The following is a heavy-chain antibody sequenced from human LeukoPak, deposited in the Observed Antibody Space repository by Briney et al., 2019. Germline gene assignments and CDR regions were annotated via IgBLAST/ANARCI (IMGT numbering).Heavy chain of an antibody. D-gene: IGHD2-15*01. Sequence: GGSLRLSCTASGFTFGDYAMSWFRQAPGKGLEWVSYISSSGSTIYYADSVKGRFTISRDNAKNSLYLQMNSLRAEDTAVYYCARDNLAGYFDYWGQGTLVTVSS. CDR3: ARDNLAGYFDY. CDR1: GFTFGDYA. CDR2: ISSSGSTI. J-gene: IGHJ4*02. V-gene: IGHV3-11*01.